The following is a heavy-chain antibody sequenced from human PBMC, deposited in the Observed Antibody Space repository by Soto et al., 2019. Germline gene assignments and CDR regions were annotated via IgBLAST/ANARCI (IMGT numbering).Heavy chain of an antibody. Sequence: GGSLRLSCAASGFTFSRHGMHWVRQAPGKGLEWVAIVSYDGSNIYYADSVKGRFSVSRDNSKNTLYLQMNSLRLEDTAVYYCGKDPNWNYHVDYWGQGTLVTVSS. CDR3: GKDPNWNYHVDY. V-gene: IGHV3-30*18. D-gene: IGHD1-7*01. J-gene: IGHJ4*02. CDR2: VSYDGSNI. CDR1: GFTFSRHG.